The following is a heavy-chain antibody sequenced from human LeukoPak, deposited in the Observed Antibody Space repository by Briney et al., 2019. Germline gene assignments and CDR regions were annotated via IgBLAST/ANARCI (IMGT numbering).Heavy chain of an antibody. J-gene: IGHJ4*02. D-gene: IGHD5-24*01. CDR2: IHPSGRT. Sequence: PSQTPSLTCTVSGGFLRIGSYYWTWVRQHPGKGLEWIGHIHPSGRTSYNPSLTSRVTMSLDTSQNQFSLKLSSVTAADTAIYYCARGQDAFKTGHWGQGTLVTVSS. CDR3: ARGQDAFKTGH. V-gene: IGHV4-31*03. CDR1: GGFLRIGSYY.